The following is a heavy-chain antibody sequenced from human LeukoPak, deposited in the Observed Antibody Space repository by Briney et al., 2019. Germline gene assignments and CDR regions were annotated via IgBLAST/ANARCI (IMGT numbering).Heavy chain of an antibody. CDR2: IYHSGST. CDR1: GYSISSGYY. J-gene: IGHJ4*02. D-gene: IGHD5-18*01. Sequence: SETLSLTCTVSGYSISSGYYWGWIRQPPGKGLEWIGSIYHSGSTYYNPSLKGRVTISVDTSKNQFSLKLSSVTAADTAVYYCARVSYGPPTDYWGQGTLVTVSS. V-gene: IGHV4-38-2*02. CDR3: ARVSYGPPTDY.